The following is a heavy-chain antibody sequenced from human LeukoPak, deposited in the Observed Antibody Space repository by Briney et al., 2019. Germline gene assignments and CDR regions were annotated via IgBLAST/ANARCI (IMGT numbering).Heavy chain of an antibody. CDR3: ARAVDYRNYFDY. Sequence: PSQTLSPTCTVSGDSMTRGGYYWSWVRQHPGKGLEWIGFIYHSGTTFYNPSLEGRAAISVDTSQNQFSLKLTSVTAADTAVYYCARAVDYRNYFDYWGQGTLVTVSS. V-gene: IGHV4-31*03. J-gene: IGHJ4*02. D-gene: IGHD4-11*01. CDR2: IYHSGTT. CDR1: GDSMTRGGYY.